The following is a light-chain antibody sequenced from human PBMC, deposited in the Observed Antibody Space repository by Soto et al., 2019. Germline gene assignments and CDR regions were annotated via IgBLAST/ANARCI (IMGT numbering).Light chain of an antibody. J-gene: IGKJ5*01. CDR2: AAS. V-gene: IGKV3-11*01. Sequence: EIVMTQSPATLSVSPGERSTLSCMASQSVSSNLAWYQQKPGQAPRLLIYAASSRATGIPARFSGSGSGTDFTLTISSLEPEDFGVYYCQQRWHWPSNTVGQGTRLEIK. CDR3: QQRWHWPSNT. CDR1: QSVSSN.